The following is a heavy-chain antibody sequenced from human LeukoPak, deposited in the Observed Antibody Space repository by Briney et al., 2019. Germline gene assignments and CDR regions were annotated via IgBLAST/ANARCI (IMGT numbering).Heavy chain of an antibody. CDR2: ISGSVVST. Sequence: PGRSLRLSCAASGFTFSRYAMSCVRQAPGKGLECVSAISGSVVSTYYADSVKCRFTISRHNSKNTLYLQMNSLRAEDTAVYYCAKALRYFDWLLYDAFDIWGQGTMVTVSS. CDR3: AKALRYFDWLLYDAFDI. D-gene: IGHD3-9*01. J-gene: IGHJ3*02. CDR1: GFTFSRYA. V-gene: IGHV3-23*01.